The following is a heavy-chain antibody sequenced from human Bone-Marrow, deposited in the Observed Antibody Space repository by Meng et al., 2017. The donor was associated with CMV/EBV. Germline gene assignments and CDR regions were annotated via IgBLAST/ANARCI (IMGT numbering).Heavy chain of an antibody. CDR3: AKLEYSSSWYLDY. V-gene: IGHV3-23*01. CDR1: GFTFSSYA. Sequence: GGSLRLSCAASGFTFSSYAMSWVRQAPGKGLEWVSAISGSGGSTYYADSVKGRFTVSRDNSKNTLYLQMNSLRAEDTAVYYCAKLEYSSSWYLDYWGQGTLVTVSS. CDR2: ISGSGGST. D-gene: IGHD6-13*01. J-gene: IGHJ4*02.